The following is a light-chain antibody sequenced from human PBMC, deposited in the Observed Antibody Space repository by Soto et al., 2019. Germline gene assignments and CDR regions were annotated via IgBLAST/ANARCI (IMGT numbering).Light chain of an antibody. CDR1: SSDVGLYDY. CDR3: SSYTSDSSYV. V-gene: IGLV2-14*01. J-gene: IGLJ1*01. Sequence: QSVLTQPASVSGSPGQSITNSCTGTSSDVGLYDYVSWYQQHPGKAPQLMIYAVSNRPSGVSNRFSASKSGNTASLFISGLQAEDEADYYCSSYTSDSSYVFGSGTKVTVL. CDR2: AVS.